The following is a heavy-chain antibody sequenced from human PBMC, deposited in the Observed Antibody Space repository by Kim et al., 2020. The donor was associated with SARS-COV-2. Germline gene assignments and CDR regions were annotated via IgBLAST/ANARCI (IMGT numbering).Heavy chain of an antibody. V-gene: IGHV1-69*13. CDR3: AKKEIVGPLDY. CDR1: GGTFGTYT. J-gene: IGHJ4*02. Sequence: SVKVSCKASGGTFGTYTITWVRQAPGQGLEWMGGIIPIFGTPDYAQNFQGRVTIIADESTTTAYMELSSLRSEDTAVYYCAKKEIVGPLDYWGQGTLVTVSS. CDR2: IIPIFGTP. D-gene: IGHD2-15*01.